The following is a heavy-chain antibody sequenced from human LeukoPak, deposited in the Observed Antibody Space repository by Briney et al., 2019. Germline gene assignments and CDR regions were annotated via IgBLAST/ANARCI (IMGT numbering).Heavy chain of an antibody. CDR3: ARPRDSGWSKTWDY. J-gene: IGHJ4*02. V-gene: IGHV3-7*03. Sequence: PGGSPRLSCEGSGFTFRTYWMTWVRQAPGKGLEWVANIKQDGSEKYYVDSVKGRFTISRDNAQNSLYLQMNSLRAEDTAVYYCARPRDSGWSKTWDYWGQGTLVTVSS. CDR1: GFTFRTYW. D-gene: IGHD6-13*01. CDR2: IKQDGSEK.